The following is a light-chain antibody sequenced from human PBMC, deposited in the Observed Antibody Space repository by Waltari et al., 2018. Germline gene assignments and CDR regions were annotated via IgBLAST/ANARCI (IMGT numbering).Light chain of an antibody. CDR2: AAS. V-gene: IGKV1-27*01. J-gene: IGKJ3*01. CDR3: QKYNNALFA. Sequence: QMTQSPSSLSASVRARVTITGRASQGISNYLAWYQQQPGKVPKLLIYAASTLQSGVPSRFSGGGSGTDFTLTISSLQPEDVATYYCQKYNNALFAFGPGTKVDIK. CDR1: QGISNY.